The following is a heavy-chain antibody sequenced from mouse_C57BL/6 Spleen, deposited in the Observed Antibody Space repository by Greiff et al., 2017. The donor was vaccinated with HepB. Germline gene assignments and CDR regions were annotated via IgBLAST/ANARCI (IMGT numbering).Heavy chain of an antibody. CDR2: IRNKANGYTT. CDR3: ARWGYSYYFDY. D-gene: IGHD2-3*01. CDR1: GFTFTDYY. V-gene: IGHV7-3*01. J-gene: IGHJ2*01. Sequence: EVKLQESGGGLVQPGGSLSLSCAASGFTFTDYYMSWVRQPPGKALEWLGFIRNKANGYTTEYSASVKGRFTISRDNSQSILYLQMNALRAEDSATYYCARWGYSYYFDYWGQGTTLTVSS.